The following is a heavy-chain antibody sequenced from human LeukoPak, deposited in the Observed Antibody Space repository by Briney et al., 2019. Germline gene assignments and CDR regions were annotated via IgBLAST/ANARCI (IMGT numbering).Heavy chain of an antibody. J-gene: IGHJ4*02. CDR2: IYYSGST. CDR1: GGSISSSSYY. CDR3: ARRNGGMGGYFD. V-gene: IGHV4-39*01. D-gene: IGHD1-26*01. Sequence: KPSETLSLTCTVSGGSISSSSYYWGWIRQPPGKGLEWIGSIYYSGSTYYNPSLKSRVTISVDTSKNQFSLKLSSVTAADTAVYYCARRNGGMGGYFDWGQGALVTVSS.